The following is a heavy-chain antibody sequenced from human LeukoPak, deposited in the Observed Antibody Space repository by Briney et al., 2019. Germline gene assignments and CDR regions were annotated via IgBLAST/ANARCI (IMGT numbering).Heavy chain of an antibody. V-gene: IGHV3-23*01. Sequence: PGGSLRLSCAASGHTFSSFAMSWVRQAPGKGLEWVSHISGSGGNTYYTDSVKGRFTISRDNSKNMLYLQMNSLRGEDTAVYYCARSRARLVGDDAFDIWGQGAMVTVSS. CDR2: ISGSGGNT. CDR1: GHTFSSFA. J-gene: IGHJ3*02. D-gene: IGHD1-26*01. CDR3: ARSRARLVGDDAFDI.